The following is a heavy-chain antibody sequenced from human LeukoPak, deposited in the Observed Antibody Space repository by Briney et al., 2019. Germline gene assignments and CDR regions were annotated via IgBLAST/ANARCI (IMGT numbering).Heavy chain of an antibody. V-gene: IGHV1-18*01. CDR1: GYTFTSFG. CDR2: ISLYNRNT. J-gene: IGHJ4*02. CDR3: VSHYSSGHLTHYFDY. Sequence: ASVKVSCTASGYTFTSFGISWVRQAPGQGLEWMGWISLYNRNTNYAQRLQDRVTVTTDTATSTVYTELASLRSEDTAIYYCVSHYSSGHLTHYFDYWGQGTLVTVSS. D-gene: IGHD6-19*01.